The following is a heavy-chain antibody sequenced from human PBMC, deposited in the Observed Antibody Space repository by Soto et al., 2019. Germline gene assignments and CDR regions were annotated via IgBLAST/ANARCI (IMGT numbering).Heavy chain of an antibody. J-gene: IGHJ4*01. D-gene: IGHD6-19*01. CDR3: ARVDYSYGWIYDY. Sequence: EVQLVESGGGLVQPGGSLRLSCAASGFTFSSYWMSWVRQAPGKGLEWVANIKQDGSEKYYVDSVKGRFTLSRDNAKNSLQLQMNSLRAEYTDIYFCARVDYSYGWIYDYWGQGTLVTVSS. CDR1: GFTFSSYW. CDR2: IKQDGSEK. V-gene: IGHV3-7*01.